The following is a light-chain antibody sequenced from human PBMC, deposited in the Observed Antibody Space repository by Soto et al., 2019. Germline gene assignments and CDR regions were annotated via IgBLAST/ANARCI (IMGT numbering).Light chain of an antibody. CDR3: QQYGSSRWT. V-gene: IGKV3-20*01. CDR1: QSVSSTY. CDR2: AAS. J-gene: IGKJ1*01. Sequence: EIVLTQSPDTLSLFPGERATISCRASQSVSSTYLAWYQQKPSQAPRPLISAASSRATGTPDRFSGSGSGTDFTFTISRLEPEDFAVYYCQQYGSSRWTFGQGTKVDIK.